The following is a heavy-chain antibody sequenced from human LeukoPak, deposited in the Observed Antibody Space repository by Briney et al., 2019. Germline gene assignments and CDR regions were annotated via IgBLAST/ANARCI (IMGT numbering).Heavy chain of an antibody. J-gene: IGHJ4*02. V-gene: IGHV5-51*01. Sequence: GESLKIFCKGSGYSFTSYWIGWVRQMPGKGLEWMGIIFPGDSDIRYSPSFQGQVTISADKSMSTAYLQWSSLKPSDTAIYYCTRPTLDLGDPIDYWGQGTLVTVSS. CDR3: TRPTLDLGDPIDY. CDR1: GYSFTSYW. D-gene: IGHD4-17*01. CDR2: IFPGDSDI.